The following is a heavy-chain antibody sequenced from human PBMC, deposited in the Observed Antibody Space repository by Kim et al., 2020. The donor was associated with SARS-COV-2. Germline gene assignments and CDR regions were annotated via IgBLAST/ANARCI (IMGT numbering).Heavy chain of an antibody. D-gene: IGHD1-1*01. V-gene: IGHV3-7*01. Sequence: GGSPRLSCAASGFSFSTFWMNWVRQAPGKGLEWVSNIKHDGSEKYYVDSVKGRFTISRDNAKNSLYFQMNSLRAEDTAVYYCARSRLSYNSRADEYYWC. J-gene: IGHJ4*01. CDR3: ARSRLSYNSRADEYY. CDR2: IKHDGSEK. CDR1: GFSFSTFW.